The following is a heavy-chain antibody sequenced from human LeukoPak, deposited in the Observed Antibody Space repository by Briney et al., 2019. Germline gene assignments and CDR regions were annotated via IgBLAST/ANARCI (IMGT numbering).Heavy chain of an antibody. CDR2: IYSSGST. CDR1: GDSISSYY. CDR3: ARRTQGWLLLSNFDY. J-gene: IGHJ4*02. Sequence: SETLSLTCTVSGDSISSYYWSWIRQPAERGLEWIGRIYSSGSTNYNPSLKSRVTMSADTSKNQFSLRLSSVTAADTAVYYCARRTQGWLLLSNFDYWGQGTLVTVSS. D-gene: IGHD3-22*01. V-gene: IGHV4-4*07.